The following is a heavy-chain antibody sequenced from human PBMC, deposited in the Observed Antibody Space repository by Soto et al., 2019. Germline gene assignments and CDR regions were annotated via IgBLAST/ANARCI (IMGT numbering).Heavy chain of an antibody. D-gene: IGHD1-26*01. CDR2: ISSDGNHK. Sequence: QVKLVESGGGVVQPGRSLRLSCAASGFNVSAYTRHWVRQAPGKGLEWVAVISSDGNHKYYTDAVKGRCTISRDTTTNTPYLQMNSLTAEDTAVYYCARWEQPLFDYWGQGTLVTVSS. CDR3: ARWEQPLFDY. J-gene: IGHJ4*02. V-gene: IGHV3-30*14. CDR1: GFNVSAYT.